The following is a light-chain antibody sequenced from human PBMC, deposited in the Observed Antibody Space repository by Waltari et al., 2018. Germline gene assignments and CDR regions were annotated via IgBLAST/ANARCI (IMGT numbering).Light chain of an antibody. J-gene: IGKJ1*01. CDR1: QSISSY. V-gene: IGKV1-39*01. CDR3: QQSYSTPWT. Sequence: DIQMTQSPSSLSASVGDRVTITCRASQSISSYLNWYQQKAGNAPKLLIYAASSLQSGVPSRVSGSGSGTDFTLTISSLQPEDFATYYCQQSYSTPWTFGQGTKVEIK. CDR2: AAS.